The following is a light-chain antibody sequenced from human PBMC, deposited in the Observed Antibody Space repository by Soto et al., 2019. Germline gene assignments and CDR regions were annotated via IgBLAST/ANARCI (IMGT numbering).Light chain of an antibody. Sequence: DIQMTQSPSSLCASVGDRVTITCQASQDITNNLIWYQQKPGKAPKLLIYDASSLESGVPQRFSGSGSGTEFTLTISSLQTDDFSTYYCQQYHSYWTFGQGTKVDIK. CDR1: QDITNN. CDR2: DAS. V-gene: IGKV1-5*01. J-gene: IGKJ1*01. CDR3: QQYHSYWT.